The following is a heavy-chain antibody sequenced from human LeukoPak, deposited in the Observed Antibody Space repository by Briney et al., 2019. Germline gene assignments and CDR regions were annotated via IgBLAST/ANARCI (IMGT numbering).Heavy chain of an antibody. CDR2: IYYSGST. D-gene: IGHD3-9*01. CDR1: GGSISSYY. J-gene: IGHJ3*02. Sequence: PSETLSLTCTVSGGSISSYYWSWIRQPPGKGLEWIGYIYYSGSTNYNPSLKSRVTISVDTSKNQFSLKLSSVTAADTAVYYCARAPRLRYFDCFYGAFDIWGQGTMVTVSS. V-gene: IGHV4-59*08. CDR3: ARAPRLRYFDCFYGAFDI.